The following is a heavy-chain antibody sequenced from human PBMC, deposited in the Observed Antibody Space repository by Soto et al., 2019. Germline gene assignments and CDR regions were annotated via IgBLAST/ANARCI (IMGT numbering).Heavy chain of an antibody. CDR2: ISLDETQK. V-gene: IGHV3-30*18. Sequence: QVQLVESGGGVVQPGRSLRLSCAASGFTFSSYGMHWVRQAPGKGLEWVAVISLDETQKYYADSVKGRFTISRDNSKNTLFLQMNSLRAEDTAMYYCAKDGRDAFDIWGQGTVVTVSS. CDR3: AKDGRDAFDI. J-gene: IGHJ3*02. CDR1: GFTFSSYG.